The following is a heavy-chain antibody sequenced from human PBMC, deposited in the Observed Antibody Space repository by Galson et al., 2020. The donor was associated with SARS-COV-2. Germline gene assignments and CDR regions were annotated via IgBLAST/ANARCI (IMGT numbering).Heavy chain of an antibody. Sequence: ASVKVSCKASGYTFTSYGISWVRQAPGQGLEWMGWISAYNGNTNYAQKLQGRVTMTTDTSTSTAYMELRSLRSDDTAVYYCARASIFWAQDAFDIWGQGTMVTVSS. J-gene: IGHJ3*02. CDR1: GYTFTSYG. CDR2: ISAYNGNT. CDR3: ARASIFWAQDAFDI. D-gene: IGHD3-9*01. V-gene: IGHV1-18*01.